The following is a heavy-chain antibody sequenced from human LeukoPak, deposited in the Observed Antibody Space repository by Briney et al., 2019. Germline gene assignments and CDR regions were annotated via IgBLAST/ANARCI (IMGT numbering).Heavy chain of an antibody. D-gene: IGHD3-22*01. CDR1: GGSISSYY. V-gene: IGHV4-4*07. CDR3: AKNKCRYYYDSRCDAVDI. Sequence: SETLSLTCTVSGGSISSYYWSWIRQPAGEGLEWIGRIYISGSGSNNYNPSLKSRDTISVDTSKNQFSLKLSSVTAADTAVNYCAKNKCRYYYDSRCDAVDIWGQGTMVTVSS. J-gene: IGHJ3*02. CDR2: IYISGSGSN.